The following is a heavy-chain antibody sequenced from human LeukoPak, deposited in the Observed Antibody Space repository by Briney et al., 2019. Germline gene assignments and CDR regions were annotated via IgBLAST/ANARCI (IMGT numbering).Heavy chain of an antibody. Sequence: GGSLRLSCAASGFTFSTYSMNWARQAPGKGLEWVSYISSGGSTIYYADSVKGRFTISRDNAKNSLYLQMNSLRAEDTAVYYCARGATVWARMDVWGKGTTVTVSS. V-gene: IGHV3-48*04. CDR2: ISSGGSTI. J-gene: IGHJ6*03. CDR1: GFTFSTYS. CDR3: ARGATVWARMDV. D-gene: IGHD4-17*01.